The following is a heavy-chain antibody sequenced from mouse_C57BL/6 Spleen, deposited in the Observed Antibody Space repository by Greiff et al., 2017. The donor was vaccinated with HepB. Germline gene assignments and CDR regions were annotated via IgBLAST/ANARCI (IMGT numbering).Heavy chain of an antibody. Sequence: VQLQQSGAELVKPGASVKISCKASGYAFSSYWLNWVKQRPGKGLEWIGQIYPGDGDTNYNGKFKGKATLTADKSSSTAYMQLSSLTSEDSAVYFCARRKIYYGNYDWYFDVWGTGTTVTVSS. CDR1: GYAFSSYW. CDR3: ARRKIYYGNYDWYFDV. V-gene: IGHV1-80*01. J-gene: IGHJ1*03. CDR2: IYPGDGDT. D-gene: IGHD2-1*01.